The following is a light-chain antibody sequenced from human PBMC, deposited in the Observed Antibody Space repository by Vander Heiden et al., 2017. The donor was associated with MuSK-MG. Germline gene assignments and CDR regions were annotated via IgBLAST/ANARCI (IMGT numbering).Light chain of an antibody. CDR2: AAS. V-gene: IGKV1-39*01. Sequence: DIQMTQSPSSLSASVGDRVTITCRASQSVKDFLSWYQLKPGKAPKLLISAASSLQSGVPSRFSGSGSGTDFTLTINSLQPEDFATYCCRQRDSTPKTFGLGTKVEIK. CDR3: RQRDSTPKT. CDR1: QSVKDF. J-gene: IGKJ1*01.